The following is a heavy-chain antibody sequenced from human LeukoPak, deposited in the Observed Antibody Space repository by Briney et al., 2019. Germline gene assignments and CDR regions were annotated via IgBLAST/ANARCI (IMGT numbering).Heavy chain of an antibody. CDR3: AKGGWGLYYFDY. J-gene: IGHJ4*02. CDR2: INLDGSDK. D-gene: IGHD3-10*01. Sequence: GGSLRLSCAASGFTFNHYWMTWVRQAPGKGLEWVGNINLDGSDKYYGDSVKGRFTISRDNAKNSLYLQMNSLRAEDTALYYCAKGGWGLYYFDYWGQGTLVTVSS. V-gene: IGHV3-7*03. CDR1: GFTFNHYW.